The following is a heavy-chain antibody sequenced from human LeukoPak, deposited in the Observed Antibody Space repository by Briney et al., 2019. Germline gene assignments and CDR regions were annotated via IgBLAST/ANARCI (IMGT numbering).Heavy chain of an antibody. CDR1: GGSFSGYY. D-gene: IGHD3-10*01. V-gene: IGHV4-34*01. Sequence: SETLSLTCAVYGGSFSGYYWSWIRQPPGKGLEWIGEINHSGSTNYNPSLKSRVTISVDTSKNQFSLKLSSVTAADTAVYYCARRLLYGSGSYSLSWFDPWGQGTLVTLSS. J-gene: IGHJ5*02. CDR2: INHSGST. CDR3: ARRLLYGSGSYSLSWFDP.